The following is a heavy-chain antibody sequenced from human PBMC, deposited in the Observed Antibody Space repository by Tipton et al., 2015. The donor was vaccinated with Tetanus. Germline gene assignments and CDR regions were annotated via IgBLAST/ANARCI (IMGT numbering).Heavy chain of an antibody. V-gene: IGHV4-31*03. Sequence: TLSLTCTVSGGSISSDGAYWSWIRQHPGEGLEWIGYISNSGSTYYNPSLKSRVTISVDTSQKQISLKVNSVTAADTAVYYCARDRGVRGGYYFYRGMYVWGQGPTVPVSS. D-gene: IGHD3-10*01. CDR2: ISNSGST. CDR1: GGSISSDGAY. J-gene: IGHJ6*02. CDR3: ARDRGVRGGYYFYRGMYV.